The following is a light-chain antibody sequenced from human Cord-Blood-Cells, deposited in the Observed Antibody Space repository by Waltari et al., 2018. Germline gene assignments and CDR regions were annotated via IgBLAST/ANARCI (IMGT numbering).Light chain of an antibody. J-gene: IGKJ1*01. CDR2: GAS. Sequence: DIVLTQSPGHLSLSPGERATLSCRASQSVSSSYLAWFQQKPGQAPRLLIYGASSRATGIPDRFSGSGSGTDFTLTISRLEPEDFAVYYCQQYGSSPWTFGQGTKVEIK. CDR3: QQYGSSPWT. V-gene: IGKV3-20*01. CDR1: QSVSSSY.